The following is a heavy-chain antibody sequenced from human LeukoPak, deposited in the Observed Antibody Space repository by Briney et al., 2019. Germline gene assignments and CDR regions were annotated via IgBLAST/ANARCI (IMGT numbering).Heavy chain of an antibody. D-gene: IGHD1-26*01. J-gene: IGHJ6*03. CDR2: INPNSGGT. CDR3: ARALPINYYYMDV. CDR1: GYIFSDYY. Sequence: GASVKVSCKASGYIFSDYYMHWVRQASGQGLEWMGWINPNSGGTNYAEKFQGRVTMTRDTSISTAYMELSSLRSDDTAVYYCARALPINYYYMDVWGKGTTVTVSS. V-gene: IGHV1-2*02.